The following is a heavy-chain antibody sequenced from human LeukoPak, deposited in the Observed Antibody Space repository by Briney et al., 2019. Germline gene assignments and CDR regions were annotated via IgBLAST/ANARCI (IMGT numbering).Heavy chain of an antibody. CDR2: IYYNENT. D-gene: IGHD5-24*01. J-gene: IGHJ6*03. CDR1: GGSISTYY. V-gene: IGHV4-59*01. Sequence: SEPLSLTCTVSGGSISTYYWTWIRQPPGKGLEWLGYIYYNENTNYNPSLPSRVTISLNTSKNQFSLNLTSVTAPDTAVYYCARLKGEMITIRPYYHYYMDVWGKGTTVTVSS. CDR3: ARLKGEMITIRPYYHYYMDV.